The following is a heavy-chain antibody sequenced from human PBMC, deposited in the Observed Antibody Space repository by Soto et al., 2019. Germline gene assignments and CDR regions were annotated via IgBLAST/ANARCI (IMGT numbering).Heavy chain of an antibody. Sequence: QVYLQQSGPALVKPSGTLFLTCTVSGDSISSSHWWTWVRQSPGKGLEWIGEVYHSGISTYNPSLKVRVSISVIEPDHHVSLTSSRVPGPDTAVSYRAPLPTRIVVQVLPVPMWGPAALVSVSS. CDR3: APLPTRIVVQVLPVPM. V-gene: IGHV4-4*02. CDR2: VYHSGIS. J-gene: IGHJ4*01. D-gene: IGHD2-21*01. CDR1: GDSISSSHW.